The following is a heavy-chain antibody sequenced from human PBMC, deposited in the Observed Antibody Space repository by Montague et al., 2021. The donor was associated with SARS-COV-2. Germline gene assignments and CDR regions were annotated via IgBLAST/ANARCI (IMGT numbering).Heavy chain of an antibody. J-gene: IGHJ4*02. CDR2: IYYRGST. CDR1: DGSFSDYS. D-gene: IGHD6-19*01. CDR3: ATQEDPSGWIPGPFDF. Sequence: SETLSLTCAVYDGSFSDYSWTWIRQPPGKGLEWIGSIYYRGSTYYNPSLKRRVFISVDTSKNQLSLTLTSVTAADTAVYYCATQEDPSGWIPGPFDFWGQGTLLSVSS. V-gene: IGHV4-34*01.